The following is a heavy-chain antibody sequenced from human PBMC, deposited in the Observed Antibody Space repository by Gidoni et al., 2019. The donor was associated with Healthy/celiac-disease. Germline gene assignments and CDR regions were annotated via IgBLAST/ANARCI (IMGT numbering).Heavy chain of an antibody. CDR2: SSSIISSI. V-gene: IGHV3-21*01. J-gene: IGHJ4*02. CDR1: GVPFRSYS. D-gene: IGHD5-12*01. Sequence: EVQLVESGGGLVKPGGSLRLSCAASGVPFRSYSMNWGRQAPGKGLGWVSSSSSIISSISYAYSVKGLFTLSRDNAKNSLYLQMNSLRAEDTAVYYCARESQRGYSVYAFFDYWGQGPLVTVSS. CDR3: ARESQRGYSVYAFFDY.